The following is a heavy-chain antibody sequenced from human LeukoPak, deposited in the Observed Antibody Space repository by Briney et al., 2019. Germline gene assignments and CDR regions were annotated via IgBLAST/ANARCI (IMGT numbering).Heavy chain of an antibody. D-gene: IGHD1-26*01. V-gene: IGHV3-23*01. CDR2: ISGSGGST. CDR3: AKGGPIVGATDY. CDR1: GGSISSYY. Sequence: PSETLSLTCTVSGGSISSYYWSWIRQPPGKGLEWVSAISGSGGSTYYADSVKGRFTISRDNSKNTLYLQMNSLRAEDTAVYYCAKGGPIVGATDYWGQGTLVTVSS. J-gene: IGHJ4*02.